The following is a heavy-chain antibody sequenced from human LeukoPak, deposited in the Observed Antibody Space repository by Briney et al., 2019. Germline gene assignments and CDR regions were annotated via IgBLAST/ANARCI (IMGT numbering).Heavy chain of an antibody. D-gene: IGHD3-10*01. CDR2: VSGSGGST. CDR3: ARQVRGVDFDY. Sequence: GGSLRLSCAASGFTFSIYAMSWVRQAPGKGLEWVSAVSGSGGSTFYADSVKGRFTISRDNAKNSLYLQMNSLRAEDTAVYYCARQVRGVDFDYWGQGTLVTVSS. CDR1: GFTFSIYA. J-gene: IGHJ4*02. V-gene: IGHV3-23*01.